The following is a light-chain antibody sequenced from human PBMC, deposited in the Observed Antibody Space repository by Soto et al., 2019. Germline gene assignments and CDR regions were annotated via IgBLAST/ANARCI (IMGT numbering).Light chain of an antibody. Sequence: EIVMTHSPATLSVSPWGIATLSCRASQSISDTLAWYQQKPGQAPRLLIYSASGRATGFPDRFSGSGSGTDFTRTISRLEPEDFAVYYCQQFGSSPGTFGQGTKVDIK. CDR1: QSISDT. J-gene: IGKJ1*01. CDR3: QQFGSSPGT. V-gene: IGKV3-20*01. CDR2: SAS.